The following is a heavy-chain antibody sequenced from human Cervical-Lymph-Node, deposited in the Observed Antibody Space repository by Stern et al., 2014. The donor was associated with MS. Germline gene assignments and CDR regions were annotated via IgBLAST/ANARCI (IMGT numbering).Heavy chain of an antibody. CDR3: ARTLRRRPDAFDI. CDR2: IYYSGST. Sequence: QLQLQESGPGLVKPSETLSLTCTVSGGSISSYYWSWIRQPPGKGLEWIGYIYYSGSTNYNPSHKSRVTISVDTSKNQFSLKLSSVTAADTAVYYCARTLRRRPDAFDIWGQGTMVTVSS. CDR1: GGSISSYY. D-gene: IGHD4-17*01. J-gene: IGHJ3*02. V-gene: IGHV4-59*01.